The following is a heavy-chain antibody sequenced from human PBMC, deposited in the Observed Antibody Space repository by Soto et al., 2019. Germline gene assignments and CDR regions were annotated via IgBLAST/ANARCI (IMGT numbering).Heavy chain of an antibody. V-gene: IGHV3-11*05. CDR3: ARLRLTGYFDY. Sequence: QVQLVESGGGLVKPGGSLRLSCVASGFTFSDHYMTWIRQAPGKGLEWLSYISTSSSYTNYADSVKGRFTISRDNAMNSLYLQMNSLRAEDTAVYYCARLRLTGYFDYWGQGTLVTDS. J-gene: IGHJ4*02. CDR1: GFTFSDHY. CDR2: ISTSSSYT. D-gene: IGHD6-25*01.